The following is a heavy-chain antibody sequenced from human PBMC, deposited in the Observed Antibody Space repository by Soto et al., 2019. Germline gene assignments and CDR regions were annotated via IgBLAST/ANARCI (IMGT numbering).Heavy chain of an antibody. CDR2: INPNTGGT. V-gene: IGHV1-2*02. J-gene: IGHJ6*02. D-gene: IGHD1-1*01. CDR3: ARTLMLQKRPYYYYGMDV. Sequence: ASVKVSCKASGYTFTGYYVHWVRQAPGQGLEWMGWINPNTGGTNYAQTFQGRVTMARDTSISTAYMELSRLRSDDTAVYYCARTLMLQKRPYYYYGMDVWGQGTTVTVS. CDR1: GYTFTGYY.